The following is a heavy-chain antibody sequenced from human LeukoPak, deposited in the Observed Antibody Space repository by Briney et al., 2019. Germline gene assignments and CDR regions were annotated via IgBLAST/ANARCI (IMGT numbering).Heavy chain of an antibody. CDR2: IWYDGSNK. Sequence: GGSLRLSCAASGFTFSSDGMHWVRQAPGKGLEWVAVIWYDGSNKYYADSVKGRSTISRDNSKNTLYLQMNSLRAEDTAVYYCARGLYDRSGYYVTPDYWGQGTLVTVSS. V-gene: IGHV3-33*01. D-gene: IGHD3-22*01. J-gene: IGHJ4*02. CDR3: ARGLYDRSGYYVTPDY. CDR1: GFTFSSDG.